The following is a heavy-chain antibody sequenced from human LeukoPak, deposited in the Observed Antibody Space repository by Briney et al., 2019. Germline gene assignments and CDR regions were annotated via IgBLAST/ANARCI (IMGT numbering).Heavy chain of an antibody. CDR3: ARAIHDSSGYLSPHFDY. J-gene: IGHJ4*02. Sequence: PGGSLRLSCAAPGFTFSSYDMHWVRQATGKGLEWVSAIGTAGDTYYPGSVKGRFTISRENAKNSLYLQMNSLRAGDTAVYYCARAIHDSSGYLSPHFDYWGQGTLVTVSS. V-gene: IGHV3-13*01. D-gene: IGHD3-22*01. CDR2: IGTAGDT. CDR1: GFTFSSYD.